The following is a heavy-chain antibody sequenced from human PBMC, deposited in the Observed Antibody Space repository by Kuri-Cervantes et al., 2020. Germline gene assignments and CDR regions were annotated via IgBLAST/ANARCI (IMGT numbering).Heavy chain of an antibody. CDR2: INPSGGST. CDR1: GFTFTSSA. J-gene: IGHJ6*02. Sequence: ASVKVSCKASGFTFTSSAVHWVRQAPGQGLEWMGIINPSGGSTSYSQKFQGRVTMTRDTSTSTVYMELSSLTSEETAGYYCARGRDIVPSMDVWGQGTTVTVSS. D-gene: IGHD2-8*01. V-gene: IGHV1-46*01. CDR3: ARGRDIVPSMDV.